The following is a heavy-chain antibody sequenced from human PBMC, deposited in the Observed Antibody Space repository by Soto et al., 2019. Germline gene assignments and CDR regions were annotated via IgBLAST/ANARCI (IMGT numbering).Heavy chain of an antibody. V-gene: IGHV3-21*01. CDR3: ARDPEDYGDTPTSRKGDP. J-gene: IGHJ5*02. CDR2: ISSSSSYI. CDR1: GFTFSSYS. Sequence: GGSLRLSCAASGFTFSSYSMNWVRQAPGKGLEWVSSISSSSSYIYYADSVKGRFNISRDNAKNSLYLQMNSLTAEDTAVYYCARDPEDYGDTPTSRKGDPWGQGTLVTVSS. D-gene: IGHD4-17*01.